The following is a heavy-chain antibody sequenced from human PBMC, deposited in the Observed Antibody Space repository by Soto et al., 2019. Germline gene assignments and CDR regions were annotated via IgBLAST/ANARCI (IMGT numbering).Heavy chain of an antibody. CDR1: GFTFTSAW. J-gene: IGHJ4*02. CDR2: VKSKNDGGAI. CDR3: VGGSPFEY. Sequence: GGSLRLSCAGSGFTFTSAWMNWVRQAPGKGLEWVGRVKSKNDGGAIDYGTPVKGRLIISRDDSKNTAYLQMNSLKIEDTGVYYCVGGSPFEYWGQGTLVTVSS. D-gene: IGHD1-26*01. V-gene: IGHV3-15*05.